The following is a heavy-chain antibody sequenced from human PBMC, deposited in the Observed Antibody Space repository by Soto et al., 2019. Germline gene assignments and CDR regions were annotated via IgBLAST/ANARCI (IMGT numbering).Heavy chain of an antibody. CDR3: AWRATVTKMPGCFDP. CDR1: GGTFSSYA. V-gene: IGHV1-69*12. D-gene: IGHD4-17*01. CDR2: IIPIFGTA. Sequence: QVQLVQSGAEVKKPGSSVKVSCKASGGTFSSYAISWVRQAPGQGLEWMGGIIPIFGTANYAQKFQGRVTITAAEPTSTAYMVRSSLRSEDTAVYYCAWRATVTKMPGCFDPIVQGTLVTVSS. J-gene: IGHJ5*02.